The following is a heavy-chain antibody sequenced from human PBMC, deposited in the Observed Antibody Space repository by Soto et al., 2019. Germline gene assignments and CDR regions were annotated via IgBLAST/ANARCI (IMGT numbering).Heavy chain of an antibody. CDR1: GGSISSYY. CDR3: VKRSLLMAPT. D-gene: IGHD1-26*01. CDR2: IYYSGST. Sequence: SETLSRTCTVSGGSISSYYGSWIRQPPGKGLEWIGYIYYSGSTNYNPPLKSRVIISADTSKNQFSLSLNSVTAADTAVYYCVKRSLLMAPTWGQGIQVTVSS. J-gene: IGHJ4*02. V-gene: IGHV4-59*08.